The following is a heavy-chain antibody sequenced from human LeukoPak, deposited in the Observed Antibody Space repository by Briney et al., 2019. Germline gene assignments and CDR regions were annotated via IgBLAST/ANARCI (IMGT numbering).Heavy chain of an antibody. Sequence: SGGSLRLSCAASGFTFSSYGMHWVRQAPGKGLEWVAFIRYDGSNKYYADSVKGRFTISRDNSKNTLYLQMNSLRAEDTAVYYCAKDLAAAELYYMDVWGKGTTVTVSS. D-gene: IGHD6-13*01. CDR1: GFTFSSYG. CDR2: IRYDGSNK. CDR3: AKDLAAAELYYMDV. J-gene: IGHJ6*03. V-gene: IGHV3-30*02.